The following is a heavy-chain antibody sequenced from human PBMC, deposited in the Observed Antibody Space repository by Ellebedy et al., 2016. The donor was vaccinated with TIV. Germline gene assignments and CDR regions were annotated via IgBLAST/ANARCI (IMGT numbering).Heavy chain of an antibody. CDR1: GFSFSTYG. Sequence: GESLKISCATSGFSFSTYGMHWVRQAPGKRLEWVATVWDDGSKTYHADSVKGRFTISRDNFKSTLFLQMHSLRVEDTAVYHCARWLSPMLRGVMDFWGQGTLVTVSS. D-gene: IGHD3-10*01. CDR3: ARWLSPMLRGVMDF. CDR2: VWDDGSKT. J-gene: IGHJ4*02. V-gene: IGHV3-33*01.